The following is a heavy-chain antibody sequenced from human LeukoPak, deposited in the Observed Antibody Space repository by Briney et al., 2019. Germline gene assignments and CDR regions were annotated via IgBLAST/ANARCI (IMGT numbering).Heavy chain of an antibody. J-gene: IGHJ6*03. Sequence: ASVKVSCKASGYTFTGYYMHWVRQAPGQGLEWMGLINPSGGSTSYAQKFQGRVTMTRDTSTSTVYMELSSLRSEDTAVYYCARGRRFGGFYYYYMDVWGKGTTVTISS. D-gene: IGHD3-16*01. CDR2: INPSGGST. CDR3: ARGRRFGGFYYYYMDV. V-gene: IGHV1-46*01. CDR1: GYTFTGYY.